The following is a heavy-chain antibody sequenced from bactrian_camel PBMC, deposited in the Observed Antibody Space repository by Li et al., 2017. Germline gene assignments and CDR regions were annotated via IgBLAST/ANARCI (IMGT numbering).Heavy chain of an antibody. J-gene: IGHJ4*01. Sequence: HVQLVESGGGSVQAGGSLTLSCAAGRYTYKRSCMGWFRQRPGKDREGLAVLWIGGATTTYADSVKGRFIISKDNAKKFLFLQMNSLQPDDSAMYYCAIGGSCGMSLWDYWGHGTQVTVS. V-gene: IGHV3S1*01. CDR2: LWIGGATT. CDR3: AIGGSCGMSLWDY. D-gene: IGHD1*01. CDR1: RYTYKRSC.